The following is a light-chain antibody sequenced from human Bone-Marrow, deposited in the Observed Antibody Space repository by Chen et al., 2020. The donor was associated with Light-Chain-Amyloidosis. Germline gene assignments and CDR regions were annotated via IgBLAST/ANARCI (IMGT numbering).Light chain of an antibody. V-gene: IGLV3-25*03. CDR1: DLPTKY. J-gene: IGLJ2*01. CDR2: RDT. CDR3: QSADSSGTYEVI. Sequence: SYALTQSPSVSVSPGQTARTTCPGDDLPTKYAYWYQQKPGQAPVLVIHRDTERPSGISERFSGSSSGTTATLTISGVQAEDEADYHCQSADSSGTYEVIFGGGTKLTVL.